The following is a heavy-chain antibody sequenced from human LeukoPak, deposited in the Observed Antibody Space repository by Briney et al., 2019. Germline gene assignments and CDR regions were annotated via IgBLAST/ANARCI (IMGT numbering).Heavy chain of an antibody. CDR2: ISSSSSYI. CDR3: AKGEIVVVPAALRYFDY. V-gene: IGHV3-21*01. J-gene: IGHJ4*02. CDR1: GFTFSSYS. Sequence: GGSLRLFCAASGFTFSSYSMNWVRQAPGKGLEWVSSISSSSSYIYYADSVKGRFTISRDNAKNSLYLQMNSLRAEDTAVYYCAKGEIVVVPAALRYFDYWGQGTLVTVSS. D-gene: IGHD2-2*02.